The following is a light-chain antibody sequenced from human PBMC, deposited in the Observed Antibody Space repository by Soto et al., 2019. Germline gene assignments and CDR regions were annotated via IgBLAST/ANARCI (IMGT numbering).Light chain of an antibody. CDR2: DVS. V-gene: IGKV3-11*01. Sequence: ESLLTQSPATLSLSPGESSPLSCRASQSVGTYLAWYQQKPGQSPRLLMFDVSNRATGIPARFSGSGSGTDFTLTISILEPEDFGVYYCQHRSIWPVSFGQGTRLEIK. CDR1: QSVGTY. J-gene: IGKJ5*01. CDR3: QHRSIWPVS.